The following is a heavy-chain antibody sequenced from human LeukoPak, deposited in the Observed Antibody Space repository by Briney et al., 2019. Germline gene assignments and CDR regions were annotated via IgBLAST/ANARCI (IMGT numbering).Heavy chain of an antibody. V-gene: IGHV3-23*01. Sequence: GGSLRLCCAASAFTFSSYAMNWVRQAPGKGLEWVSGISGGGGSTYYADSVKGRFTISRDNSKNTLYLQMDSLRAEDTALYYCAKGYGINHYHWIDPWGQGTLVTVSS. CDR3: AKGYGINHYHWIDP. D-gene: IGHD3-9*01. CDR2: ISGGGGST. CDR1: AFTFSSYA. J-gene: IGHJ5*02.